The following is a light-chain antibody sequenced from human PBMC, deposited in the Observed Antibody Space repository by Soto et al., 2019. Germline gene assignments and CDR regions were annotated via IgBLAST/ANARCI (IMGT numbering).Light chain of an antibody. Sequence: DIQMTQSPSSLSASVGDRVTITCQASQDISNHLNWYQLQPGEAPKLLIYAASNLETGVPSRFSGGGSGTDFTFTISSLQPEDIAIYYCHQYGSLPYIFGQGTKLEIK. CDR3: HQYGSLPYI. V-gene: IGKV1-33*01. CDR2: AAS. CDR1: QDISNH. J-gene: IGKJ2*01.